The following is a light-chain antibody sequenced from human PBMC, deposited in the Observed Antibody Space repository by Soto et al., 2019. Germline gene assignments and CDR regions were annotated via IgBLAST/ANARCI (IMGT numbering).Light chain of an antibody. V-gene: IGKV3D-20*02. J-gene: IGKJ5*01. CDR2: DAS. CDR3: QQRNDWRRGT. CDR1: QSVSSTY. Sequence: EIVLTQSPGTLSLSPGERGTLSCRASQSVSSTYLAWYQQKPGQAPRLLIYDASNRATGVPARFSGGGSGTDFTLTISSLEPEDFAVYYCQQRNDWRRGTFGQGTRLEIK.